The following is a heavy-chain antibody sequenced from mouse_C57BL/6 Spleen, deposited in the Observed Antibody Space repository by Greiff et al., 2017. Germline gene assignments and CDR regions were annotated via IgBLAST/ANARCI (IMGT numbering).Heavy chain of an antibody. CDR3: ARAGNYWYFDV. D-gene: IGHD2-1*01. CDR2: IYPGDGDT. CDR1: GYAFSSSW. V-gene: IGHV1-82*01. J-gene: IGHJ1*03. Sequence: VQLQQSGPELVKPGASVKISCKASGYAFSSSWMNWVKQRPGKGLEWIGRIYPGDGDTNYNVKFKGKATLTADKSSSPAYMQLSSLTSEDAAVYFCARAGNYWYFDVWGTGTTVTVSS.